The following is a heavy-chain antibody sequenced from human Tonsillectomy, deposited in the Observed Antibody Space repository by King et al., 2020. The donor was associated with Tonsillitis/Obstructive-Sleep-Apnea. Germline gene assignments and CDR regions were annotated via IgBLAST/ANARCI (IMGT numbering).Heavy chain of an antibody. CDR2: FVGIGGST. V-gene: IGHV3-23*04. Sequence: VQLVESGGGLVQPGGSLRLSCAASGFTFSTYAMSWVRQAPGKGLEWVSAFVGIGGSTYNADSVKGRFTISRDNSKNTLYLQMNSLRADDTAVYYCAKDLRYMDVWGKGTTVTVSS. CDR1: GFTFSTYA. J-gene: IGHJ6*03. CDR3: AKDLRYMDV.